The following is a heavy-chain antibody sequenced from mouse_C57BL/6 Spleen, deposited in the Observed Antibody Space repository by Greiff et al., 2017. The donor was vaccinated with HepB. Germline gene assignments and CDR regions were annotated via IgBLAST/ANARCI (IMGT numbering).Heavy chain of an antibody. D-gene: IGHD2-5*01. CDR3: LYYSNSYYFDY. Sequence: VQLQQSGAELVRPGASVKLSCTASGFNIKDDYMHWVKQRPEQGLEWIGWIDPENGDTEYASKFQGKATITADTSSNTAYLQLSSLTSEDTAVYYCLYYSNSYYFDYWGQGTTLTVSS. V-gene: IGHV14-4*01. CDR2: IDPENGDT. CDR1: GFNIKDDY. J-gene: IGHJ2*01.